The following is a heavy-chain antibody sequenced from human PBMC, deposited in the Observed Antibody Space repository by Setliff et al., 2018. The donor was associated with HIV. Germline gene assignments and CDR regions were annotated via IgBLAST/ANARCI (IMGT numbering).Heavy chain of an antibody. D-gene: IGHD6-19*01. CDR2: IYAGGST. V-gene: IGHV4-39*07. Sequence: PSETLSLTCTVSDGSVSSSSYYCAWIGQSPGKGLEWIGCIYAGGSTYYQPSLKSRVTISLDTSKNQFSLKLNSVTAADTAVYDCARASAFRDGWYLTHGASDIWGEATMVTVSS. CDR3: ARASAFRDGWYLTHGASDI. CDR1: DGSVSSSSYY. J-gene: IGHJ3*02.